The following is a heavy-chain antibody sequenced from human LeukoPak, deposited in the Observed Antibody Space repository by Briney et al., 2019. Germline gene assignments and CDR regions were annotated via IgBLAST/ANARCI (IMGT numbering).Heavy chain of an antibody. J-gene: IGHJ5*02. CDR2: IYYSGST. D-gene: IGHD3-10*01. V-gene: IGHV4-31*03. CDR3: ARDRGSYYGSGSSRWFDP. CDR1: GGSISSGGYY. Sequence: SETLPLTCTVSGGSISSGGYYWSWIRQHPGKGLEWIGYIYYSGSTYYNPSLKSRVTISVDTSKNQFSLKLSSVTAADTAVYYCARDRGSYYGSGSSRWFDPWGQGTLVTVSS.